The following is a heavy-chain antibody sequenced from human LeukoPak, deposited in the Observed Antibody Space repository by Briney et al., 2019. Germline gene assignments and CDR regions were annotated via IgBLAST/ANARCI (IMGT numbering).Heavy chain of an antibody. CDR1: GGSIGGYX. Sequence: SETLSLTCTXSGGSIGGYXXXXXXXPPGXXXXXIXDIYXSGSTNYNPXLKSRVTISIXXXXNQFSLKLSSVTAADTAVYFCARVYTYGTFDYWGQGTLVTVSS. V-gene: IGHV4-59*01. CDR3: ARVYTYGTFDY. J-gene: IGHJ4*02. CDR2: IYXSGST. D-gene: IGHD5-18*01.